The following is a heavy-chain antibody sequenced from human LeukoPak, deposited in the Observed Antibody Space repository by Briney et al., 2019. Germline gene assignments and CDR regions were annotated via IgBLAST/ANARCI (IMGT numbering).Heavy chain of an antibody. D-gene: IGHD2-15*01. V-gene: IGHV1-3*01. CDR1: GYTFTSYA. CDR3: ARDNWGYCSGGSCYNWFDP. CDR2: INAGNGNT. Sequence: ASVKVSFTASGYTFTSYAMHWVRQAPGQRLEWMGWINAGNGNTKYSQKFQGRVTITRDTSASTAYMELSSLRSEDTAVYYCARDNWGYCSGGSCYNWFDPWGQGTLVTVSS. J-gene: IGHJ5*02.